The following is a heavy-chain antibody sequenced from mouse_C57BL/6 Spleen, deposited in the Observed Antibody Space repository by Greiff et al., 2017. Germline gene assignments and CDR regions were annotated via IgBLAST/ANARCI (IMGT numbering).Heavy chain of an antibody. V-gene: IGHV2-2*01. D-gene: IGHD1-1*01. J-gene: IGHJ4*01. CDR1: GFSLTSYG. CDR3: ASPTVVNPHYAMDY. CDR2: IWSGGST. Sequence: VQLQQSGPGLVQPSQSLSITCTVSGFSLTSYGVHWVRQSPGKGLEWLGVIWSGGSTDYNAAFISRLSISKDNSKSQVFFKMNSLQADDTAIYYCASPTVVNPHYAMDYWGQGTSVTVSS.